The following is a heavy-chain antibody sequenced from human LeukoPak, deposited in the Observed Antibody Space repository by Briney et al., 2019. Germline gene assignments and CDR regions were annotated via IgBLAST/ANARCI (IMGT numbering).Heavy chain of an antibody. Sequence: PSETLSLTCTVSGGSISSYYWSWIRQPAGKGLEWIGRIYTSGSTNYNPSLKSRVTMSVDTSKNQFSLKLSSVTAADTAVYYCARDWNHYYYYYMDVWGKGTTVTVSS. V-gene: IGHV4-4*07. J-gene: IGHJ6*03. CDR3: ARDWNHYYYYYMDV. D-gene: IGHD1-1*01. CDR2: IYTSGST. CDR1: GGSISSYY.